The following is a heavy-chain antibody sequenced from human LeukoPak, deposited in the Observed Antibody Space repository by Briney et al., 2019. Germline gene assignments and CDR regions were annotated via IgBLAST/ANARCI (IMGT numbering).Heavy chain of an antibody. CDR3: ARSYDSSGYYYVRYAFDI. J-gene: IGHJ3*02. V-gene: IGHV4-34*01. CDR1: GGSISSYY. CDR2: INHSGST. D-gene: IGHD3-22*01. Sequence: SETLSLTCTVSGGSISSYYWSWIRQPPGKGLEWIGEINHSGSTNYNPSLKSRVTISVDTSKNQFSLKLSSVSAADTAVYYCARSYDSSGYYYVRYAFDIWGQGTMVTVSS.